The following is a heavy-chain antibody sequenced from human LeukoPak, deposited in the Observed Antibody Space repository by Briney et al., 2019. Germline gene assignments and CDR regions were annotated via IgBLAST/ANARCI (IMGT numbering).Heavy chain of an antibody. CDR2: IYYSGST. V-gene: IGHV4-39*01. CDR3: ARLGPLWLGAFDI. Sequence: PSETPSLTCTVSGGSISSSSYYWGWIRQPPGKGLEWIGSIYYSGSTYYNPSLKSRVTISVDTSKNQFSLKLSSVTAADTAVYYCARLGPLWLGAFDIWGQGTMVTVSS. D-gene: IGHD3-10*01. CDR1: GGSISSSSYY. J-gene: IGHJ3*02.